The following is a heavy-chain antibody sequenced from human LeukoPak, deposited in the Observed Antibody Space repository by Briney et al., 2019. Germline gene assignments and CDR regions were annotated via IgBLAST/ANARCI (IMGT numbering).Heavy chain of an antibody. CDR3: ARETLLTGYSHLYYYYYMDV. Sequence: SETLSLTCTVSGGSISSYYWSWIRQPAGKGLEWIGRIYTSGSTNYNPSLKSRVTMSVDTSKNQFSLKLSSVTAADTAVYYCARETLLTGYSHLYYYYYMDVWGKGTTVTISS. V-gene: IGHV4-4*07. CDR1: GGSISSYY. D-gene: IGHD3-9*01. J-gene: IGHJ6*03. CDR2: IYTSGST.